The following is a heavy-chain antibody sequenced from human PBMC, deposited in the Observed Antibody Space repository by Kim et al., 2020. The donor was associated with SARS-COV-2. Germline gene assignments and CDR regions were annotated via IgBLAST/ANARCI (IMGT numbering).Heavy chain of an antibody. V-gene: IGHV4-34*01. CDR1: GGSFSGYY. CDR2: INHSGST. CDR3: TEGTGDDAFDI. D-gene: IGHD1-1*01. Sequence: SETLSLTCAVYGGSFSGYYWSWIRQPPGKGLEWIGEINHSGSTNYNPSLKSRVTISVDTSKNQFSLKLSSVTAAYTAVYYCTEGTGDDAFDILGHVTLVT. J-gene: IGHJ3*02.